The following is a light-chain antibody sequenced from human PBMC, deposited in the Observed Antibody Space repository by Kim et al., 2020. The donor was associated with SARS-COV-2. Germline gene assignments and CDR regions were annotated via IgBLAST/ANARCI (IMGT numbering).Light chain of an antibody. CDR1: QGISSY. CDR3: QQYYSYPPYT. Sequence: AIRMTQSPSSFSASTGDRVTITCRASQGISSYLAWYQQKPGKAPKLLIYAASTLQSGVPSRFSGSGSGTDFTLTISCLQSEDIATYYCQQYYSYPPYTFGQGTKLEI. V-gene: IGKV1-8*01. CDR2: AAS. J-gene: IGKJ2*01.